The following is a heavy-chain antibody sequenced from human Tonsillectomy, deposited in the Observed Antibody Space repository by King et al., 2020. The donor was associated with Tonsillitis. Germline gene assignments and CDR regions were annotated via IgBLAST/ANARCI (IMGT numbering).Heavy chain of an antibody. Sequence: LQLQESGPGLLKPSETLSLTCSVSGGSISSTTYYWGWIRQPPGKGLEWIGSLYYSGTTYSNPSLKRRFTISSDTSRNQFSLKLTSVTAADTAVYYCQSDSTTERGGLDFWGQGIMVTVSS. CDR2: LYYSGTT. CDR1: GGSISSTTYY. J-gene: IGHJ3*01. D-gene: IGHD2/OR15-2a*01. V-gene: IGHV4-39*07. CDR3: QSDSTTERGGLDF.